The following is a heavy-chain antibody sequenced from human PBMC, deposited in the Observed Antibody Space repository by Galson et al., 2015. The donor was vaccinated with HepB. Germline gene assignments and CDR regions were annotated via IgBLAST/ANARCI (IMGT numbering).Heavy chain of an antibody. CDR3: ARPVVEPAAMGGEDYFDY. CDR1: GSTFSSYS. D-gene: IGHD2-2*01. V-gene: IGHV3-21*06. CDR2: ISSSSSYI. J-gene: IGHJ4*02. Sequence: SLRLSCAASGSTFSSYSMNWVRQAPGKGLEWVSSISSSSSYIYYADSVKGRFNISRDNGKNSLYLQMNSLRAEDTAVYYCARPVVEPAAMGGEDYFDYWGQGTLVTVSS.